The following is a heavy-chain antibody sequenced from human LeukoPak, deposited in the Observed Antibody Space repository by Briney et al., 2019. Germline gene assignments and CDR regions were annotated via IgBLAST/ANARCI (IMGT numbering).Heavy chain of an antibody. CDR3: ARVSISLFGVVTAHFDS. Sequence: PSETLSLTCGVSGGSFSGSYWGWIRQPPGKGLEWIGEINLSRSTDYNSSLTSRVTISLDTSKNQFSLNLRSVTTADTAVYYCARVSISLFGVVTAHFDSWGQGTLVAVSS. CDR2: INLSRST. J-gene: IGHJ4*02. D-gene: IGHD3-3*01. CDR1: GGSFSGSY. V-gene: IGHV4-34*01.